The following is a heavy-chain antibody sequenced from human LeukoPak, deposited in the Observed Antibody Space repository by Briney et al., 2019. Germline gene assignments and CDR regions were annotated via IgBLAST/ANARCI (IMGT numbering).Heavy chain of an antibody. Sequence: AASVKVSCKASGYTFSDFYIHWVRQAPGQGLEYVGWITPKSGDTYSPQRFQGRVTMTRDASISTAYMELSSLRSDDTAVYSCARVRLADERAWAYWGQGTLVTVSS. D-gene: IGHD3-3*02. J-gene: IGHJ4*02. CDR1: GYTFSDFY. CDR2: ITPKSGDT. CDR3: ARVRLADERAWAY. V-gene: IGHV1-2*02.